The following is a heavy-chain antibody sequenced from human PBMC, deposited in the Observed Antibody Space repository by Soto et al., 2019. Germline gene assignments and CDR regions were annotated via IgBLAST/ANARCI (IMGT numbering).Heavy chain of an antibody. J-gene: IGHJ6*02. Sequence: ASVKVSCKASGYTFTSYGISWVRQAPGQGLEWMGWISANNGNTNYAQKLQGRVTITTDTSTSTAYMELRSLRSEDTAVYYCAREGLRSGPLYGMDVWGQGTTVTVSS. V-gene: IGHV1-18*01. CDR2: ISANNGNT. CDR1: GYTFTSYG. CDR3: AREGLRSGPLYGMDV. D-gene: IGHD3-3*01.